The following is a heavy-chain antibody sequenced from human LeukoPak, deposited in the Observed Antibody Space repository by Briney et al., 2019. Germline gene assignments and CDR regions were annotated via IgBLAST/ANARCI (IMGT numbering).Heavy chain of an antibody. CDR3: ARVTGYMIEDYFDY. D-gene: IGHD3-9*01. V-gene: IGHV4-38-2*02. CDR1: GYPISSGYY. Sequence: SETLSLTCTVSGYPISSGYYWGWIRQPPGKGLEWIGSIYHSGSTYYNPSLKSRVTISVDTSKNQFSLKLSSVTAADTAVYYCARVTGYMIEDYFDYWGQGILVTVSS. J-gene: IGHJ4*02. CDR2: IYHSGST.